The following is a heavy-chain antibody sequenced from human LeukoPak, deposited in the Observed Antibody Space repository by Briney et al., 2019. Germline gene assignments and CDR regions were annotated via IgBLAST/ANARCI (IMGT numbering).Heavy chain of an antibody. CDR2: INPNSGDT. V-gene: IGHV1-2*02. CDR1: GYTFTDYY. CDR3: ARDRIAAPDDFDY. D-gene: IGHD6-13*01. Sequence: ASVKVSCKASGYTFTDYYMHWVRQAPGQGLEWMGWINPNSGDTNYAQNFQGRVTMTRDTSINTAYVEVSRLRSDDTALYYCARDRIAAPDDFDYWGQGTLVTVSS. J-gene: IGHJ4*02.